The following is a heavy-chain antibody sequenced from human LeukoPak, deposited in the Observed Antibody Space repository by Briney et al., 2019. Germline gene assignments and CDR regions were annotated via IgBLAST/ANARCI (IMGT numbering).Heavy chain of an antibody. CDR1: GYSFTSYW. CDR2: IYPGDSDT. V-gene: IGHV5-51*01. J-gene: IGHJ4*02. D-gene: IGHD3-16*02. Sequence: PGESLKISCKGSGYSFTSYWIGWVRQMAGKGREGMGIIYPGDSDTRYSASFQGEVSISAEKSISTAYLQWSSLKASHTAMYYRARPGLEGELSLSHWGQGTLVTVSS. CDR3: ARPGLEGELSLSH.